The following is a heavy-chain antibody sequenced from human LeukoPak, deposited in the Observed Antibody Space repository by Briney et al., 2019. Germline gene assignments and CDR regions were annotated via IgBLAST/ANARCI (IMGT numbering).Heavy chain of an antibody. CDR1: EYSFPNYC. D-gene: IGHD1-26*01. CDR2: IYPDDSDT. Sequence: GESLKISCKHSEYSFPNYCIGWVRQMPGKGLEWMGIIYPDDSDTRYSPSFQGQATISADKSISTAYLQWSSLKASDTAMYYCARQSVGAFDYWGQGTLVTVSS. J-gene: IGHJ4*02. CDR3: ARQSVGAFDY. V-gene: IGHV5-51*01.